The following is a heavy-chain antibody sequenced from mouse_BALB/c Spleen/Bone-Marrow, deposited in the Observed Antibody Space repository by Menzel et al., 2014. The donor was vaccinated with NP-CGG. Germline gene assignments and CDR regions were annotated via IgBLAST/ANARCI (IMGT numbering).Heavy chain of an antibody. CDR2: INPNTDYT. V-gene: IGHV1-7*01. Sequence: VQGVESGAGLAKPGASVKMSCKASGYTFSSYWMHWVKQRPGQGLEWIGYINPNTDYTEYNQKFKDKATLTADKSSSTAYMQLSSLTSEDSAVYYCARKGLGLAMDYWGQGTSVTVSS. CDR1: GYTFSSYW. D-gene: IGHD4-1*01. J-gene: IGHJ4*01. CDR3: ARKGLGLAMDY.